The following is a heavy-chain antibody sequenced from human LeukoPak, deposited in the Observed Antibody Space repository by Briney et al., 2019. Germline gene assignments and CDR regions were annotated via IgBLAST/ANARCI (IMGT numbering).Heavy chain of an antibody. CDR1: GFTFSSYW. J-gene: IGHJ4*02. CDR2: IKQDGSEK. D-gene: IGHD5-24*01. V-gene: IGHV3-7*01. CDR3: ARDIDGHNSGLDY. Sequence: PGGSLRLSCAASGFTFSSYWMTWVRQAPGKGLEWVANIKQDGSEKYYVDSVKGRFTISRDNAKNSLYLQMNSLRAEDTALYYCARDIDGHNSGLDYWGQGTLVTVSS.